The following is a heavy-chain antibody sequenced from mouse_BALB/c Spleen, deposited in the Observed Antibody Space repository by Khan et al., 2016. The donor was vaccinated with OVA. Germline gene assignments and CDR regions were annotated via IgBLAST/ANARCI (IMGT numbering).Heavy chain of an antibody. Sequence: VQLKQSGAELMKPGASVMLSCTVSGFKIKDTYMHWVKQRPEQGLEWIGRIDPANGNTKYDPKFQGKATITADTSSNTAYLQFSSLTSEDTAVYYCATVYGDRFAYWGQGTLVTVSA. CDR3: ATVYGDRFAY. D-gene: IGHD2-13*01. J-gene: IGHJ3*01. CDR1: GFKIKDTY. CDR2: IDPANGNT. V-gene: IGHV14-3*02.